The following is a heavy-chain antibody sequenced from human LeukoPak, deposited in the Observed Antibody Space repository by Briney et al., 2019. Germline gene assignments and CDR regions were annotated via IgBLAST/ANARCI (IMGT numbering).Heavy chain of an antibody. CDR1: GGTFGSYA. V-gene: IGHV1-69*01. CDR2: IIPIFGTA. Sequence: GASVKVSCKASGGTFGSYAISWVRQAPGQGLEWMGGIIPIFGTANYAQKFQGRVTITADESTSTAYMELSSLRSEDTAVYYCARSHGIVGATNWFDPWGQGTLVTVSS. J-gene: IGHJ5*02. CDR3: ARSHGIVGATNWFDP. D-gene: IGHD1-26*01.